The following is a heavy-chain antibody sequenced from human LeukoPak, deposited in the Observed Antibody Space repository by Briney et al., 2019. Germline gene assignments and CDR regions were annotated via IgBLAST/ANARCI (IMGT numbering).Heavy chain of an antibody. CDR2: IKQDGSEK. CDR1: GFTFSSYW. Sequence: GGSLRLSCAASGFTFSSYWMSWVRQAPGKGLEWVANIKQDGSEKYYVDSVKGRFTISRDNAKNTLYLQMNSLAAEDTAVYYCAREVGVTTYPFDYWGQGTLVTVSS. D-gene: IGHD4-17*01. J-gene: IGHJ4*02. CDR3: AREVGVTTYPFDY. V-gene: IGHV3-7*01.